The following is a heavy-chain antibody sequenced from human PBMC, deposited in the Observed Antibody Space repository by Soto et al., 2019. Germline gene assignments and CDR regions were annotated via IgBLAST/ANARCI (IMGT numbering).Heavy chain of an antibody. J-gene: IGHJ5*02. CDR2: ISSGSNYI. CDR1: GFTFSSYS. Sequence: EVQLVESGGGLVKPGGSLRLSCVASGFTFSSYSMNWVRQAPGKGLEWVSYISSGSNYIHYADSVKGRFTISRDNAKNSLHLHMNRLRVEDTATYYCAGGLGGDSSSAWGQGTLVTVSS. D-gene: IGHD2-21*02. V-gene: IGHV3-21*01. CDR3: AGGLGGDSSSA.